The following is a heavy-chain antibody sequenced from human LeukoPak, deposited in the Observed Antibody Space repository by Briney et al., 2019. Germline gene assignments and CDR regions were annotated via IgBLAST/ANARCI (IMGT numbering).Heavy chain of an antibody. J-gene: IGHJ4*02. CDR1: GGTFSSYA. D-gene: IGHD6-19*01. V-gene: IGHV1-69*13. CDR2: IIPIFGTA. Sequence: GASVKVSCKSSGGTFSSYAITWVRQAPGQGLEWMGGIIPIFGTANYAQKFQGRVTITADESTSTAYMELSSLRSEDTAVYYCARAYSYSSGWWDWGQGTLVTVSS. CDR3: ARAYSYSSGWWD.